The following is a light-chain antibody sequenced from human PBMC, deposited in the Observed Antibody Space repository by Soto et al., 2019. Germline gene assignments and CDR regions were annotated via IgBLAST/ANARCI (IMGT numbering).Light chain of an antibody. CDR1: QSVSSN. J-gene: IGKJ4*01. CDR2: DVS. Sequence: PGEISTLSCSASQSVSSNHLAWYQQKPGQAPRLLMYDVSNRATGIPARFSGSASGTDFTLTISSIEPGDLAVYYCQQRTNWLTFGGGTKVDI. CDR3: QQRTNWLT. V-gene: IGKV3-11*01.